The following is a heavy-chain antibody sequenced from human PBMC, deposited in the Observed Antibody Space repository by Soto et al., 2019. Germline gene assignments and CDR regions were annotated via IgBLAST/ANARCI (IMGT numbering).Heavy chain of an antibody. CDR2: IRSKADGGTT. CDR3: TDGMAI. V-gene: IGHV3-15*07. CDR1: GFSFSHAW. J-gene: IGHJ6*04. Sequence: EVQLVQSGGGLVKPGESLRLSCEASGFSFSHAWMNWVRQAPGKGLEWVGRIRSKADGGTTGFTAPVEGRFTISRDDSKNTLYLQMDSLKTEDTAVYYCTDGMAIWGKGTTVIVSS.